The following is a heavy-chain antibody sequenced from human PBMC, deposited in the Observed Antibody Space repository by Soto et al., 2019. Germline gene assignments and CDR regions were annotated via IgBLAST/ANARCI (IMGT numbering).Heavy chain of an antibody. CDR3: ARGRRMVIMNYYYYYMDV. J-gene: IGHJ6*03. Sequence: SETLSLTCAVYGGSFSGYYWSWIRQPPGKGLEWIGEINHSGSTNYNPSLKSRVTISVDTSKNQFSLKLSSVTAADTAVYYCARGRRMVIMNYYYYYMDVWGKGTTVT. D-gene: IGHD3-3*01. CDR2: INHSGST. CDR1: GGSFSGYY. V-gene: IGHV4-34*01.